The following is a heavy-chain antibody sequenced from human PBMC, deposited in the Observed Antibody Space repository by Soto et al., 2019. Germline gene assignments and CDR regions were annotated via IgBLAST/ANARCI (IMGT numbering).Heavy chain of an antibody. D-gene: IGHD3-9*01. V-gene: IGHV4-31*03. J-gene: IGHJ4*02. CDR2: IYNTGSA. CDR1: GDSISSGVNF. CDR3: ARGVDILTGRYFDY. Sequence: SERLSLTCSVSGDSISSGVNFWSWIRQHPGKGLEWIGHIYNTGSAYFNPSLKSRAVISVDTPKNHFSLSLRSLTAADTAVYYCARGVDILTGRYFDYWGPGTLVTVS.